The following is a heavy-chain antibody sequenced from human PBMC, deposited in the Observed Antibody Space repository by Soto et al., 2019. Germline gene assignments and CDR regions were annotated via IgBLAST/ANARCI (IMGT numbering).Heavy chain of an antibody. CDR1: GYTFTGYY. J-gene: IGHJ6*02. CDR3: ARGPDYGDYYGCYGMDV. V-gene: IGHV1-2*04. CDR2: INPNSGGT. Sequence: ASVKVSCKASGYTFTGYYMHWVRQAPGQGLEWMGWINPNSGGTNYAQKFQGWVTMTRDTSISTAYMELSRLRSDDTAVYYCARGPDYGDYYGCYGMDVWGQGTTVTVSS. D-gene: IGHD4-17*01.